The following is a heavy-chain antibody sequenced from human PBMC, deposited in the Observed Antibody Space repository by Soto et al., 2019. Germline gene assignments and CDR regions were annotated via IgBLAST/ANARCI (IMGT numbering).Heavy chain of an antibody. CDR3: ARGGGVGVAGSAAFDM. J-gene: IGHJ3*02. CDR2: INPATGAA. D-gene: IGHD3-3*01. V-gene: IGHV1-2*02. CDR1: GYPVTAYY. Sequence: QLHLVHSGAVVKKPGASVTVSCSASGYPVTAYYMHWVRQAPGRGLEWMGGINPATGAAKYTQTFQGRATMTRDTSTSTVFMELSGLTSADTAVFYCARGGGVGVAGSAAFDMWGQGTVVTVSS.